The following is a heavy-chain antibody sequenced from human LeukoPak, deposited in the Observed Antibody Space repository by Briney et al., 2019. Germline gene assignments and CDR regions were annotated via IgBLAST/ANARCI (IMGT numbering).Heavy chain of an antibody. J-gene: IGHJ4*02. CDR2: ISDSGDFT. V-gene: IGHV3-23*01. D-gene: IGHD6-19*01. CDR3: AKGSRQFSRDKAGPIDY. Sequence: GGSLRLSCAASGFTFSSCSMNWVRQAPGKGLEWVSSISDSGDFTYYADSVKGRFTISRDNSKNTLFVQMSSLRAEDTAVYYCAKGSRQFSRDKAGPIDYWGQGTLVTVSS. CDR1: GFTFSSCS.